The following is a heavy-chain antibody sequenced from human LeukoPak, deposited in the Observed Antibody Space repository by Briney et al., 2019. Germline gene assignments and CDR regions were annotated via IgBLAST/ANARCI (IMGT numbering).Heavy chain of an antibody. CDR3: ARAGSSSSANDY. V-gene: IGHV1-69*06. D-gene: IGHD6-6*01. CDR2: IIPIFGTA. CDR1: GGTFSSYA. J-gene: IGHJ4*02. Sequence: SVKVSCKASGGTFSSYAISWVRQAPGQGLEWMGGIIPIFGTANYAQKFQGRVTITADKSTSTAYMELSSLRSEDTAVYYCARAGSSSSANDYWGQGTLVTVSS.